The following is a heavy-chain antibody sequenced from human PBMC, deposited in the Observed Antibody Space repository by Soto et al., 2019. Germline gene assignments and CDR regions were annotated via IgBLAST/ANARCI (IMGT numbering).Heavy chain of an antibody. D-gene: IGHD2-2*03. Sequence: ASVKVSCKTSGYTFTSYDMNWVRQAPGRGLEWMGWMNTDSGHAESAQKLQGRVTMTTDTSTSTAYMELRSLRSDDTAVYYCAREILGYRSSTSYNHGWFDPWGQGTLVTVSS. J-gene: IGHJ5*02. CDR2: MNTDSGHA. CDR1: GYTFTSYD. V-gene: IGHV1-18*04. CDR3: AREILGYRSSTSYNHGWFDP.